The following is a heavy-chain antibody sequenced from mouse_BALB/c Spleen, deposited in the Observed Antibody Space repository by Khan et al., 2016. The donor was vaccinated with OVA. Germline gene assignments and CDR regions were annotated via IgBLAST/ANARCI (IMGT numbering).Heavy chain of an antibody. D-gene: IGHD1-1*01. CDR3: ARGYYYGHMDC. J-gene: IGHJ4*01. CDR1: GFTFNKYA. V-gene: IGHV5-6-5*01. Sequence: EVELVESGGGLVKPGGSLKLSCAASGFTFNKYAMSWVRQTSEKKLEWVASISSANNIHYSDSVKGQFTISRDNARSHLYLEMSSLRSEDTAMYYCARGYYYGHMDCWGQGTSVTVSS. CDR2: ISSANNI.